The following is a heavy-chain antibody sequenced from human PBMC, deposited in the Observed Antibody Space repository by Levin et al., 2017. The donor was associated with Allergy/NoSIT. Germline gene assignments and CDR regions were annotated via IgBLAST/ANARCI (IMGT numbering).Heavy chain of an antibody. CDR1: GFTFSSYG. J-gene: IGHJ4*02. Sequence: GGSLRLSCAASGFTFSSYGMHWVRQAPGKGLEWVAVISYDGSNKYYADSVKGRFTISRDNSKNTLYLQMNSLRAEDTAVYYCATYGGRDFDYWGQGTLVTVSS. CDR3: ATYGGRDFDY. V-gene: IGHV3-30*03. CDR2: ISYDGSNK. D-gene: IGHD3-10*01.